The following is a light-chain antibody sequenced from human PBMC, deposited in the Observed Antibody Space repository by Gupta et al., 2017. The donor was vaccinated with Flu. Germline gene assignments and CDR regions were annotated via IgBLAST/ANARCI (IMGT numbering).Light chain of an antibody. CDR1: QGIRKD. CDR2: GAS. Sequence: GDRVTITCRASQGIRKDLGWYQHKPGKSPELLIYGASTLQYGVPSRFTGSGSGTEFTLTISGLQPEDFATYYCLQDYSYPRTFGQGTKVEVK. J-gene: IGKJ1*01. CDR3: LQDYSYPRT. V-gene: IGKV1-6*01.